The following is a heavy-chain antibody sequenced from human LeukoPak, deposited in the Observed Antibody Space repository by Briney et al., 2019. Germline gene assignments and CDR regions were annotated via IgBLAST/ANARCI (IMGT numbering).Heavy chain of an antibody. CDR1: GYSLTSYW. CDR2: IYPGDSDT. V-gene: IGHV5-51*01. J-gene: IGHJ4*02. Sequence: KSGESLKISCKGSGYSLTSYWIASVRQMPGKGLEWMGIIYPGDSDTRYSPSFQGQVTISADKSISTAYLQWSSLKASDTALYYCARGKQQLVELDYWGQGTLVTVSS. CDR3: ARGKQQLVELDY. D-gene: IGHD6-13*01.